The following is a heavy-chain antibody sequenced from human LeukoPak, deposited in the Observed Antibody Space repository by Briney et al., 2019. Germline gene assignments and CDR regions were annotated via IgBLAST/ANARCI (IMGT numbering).Heavy chain of an antibody. V-gene: IGHV4-39*07. CDR1: GGSISTTNYY. D-gene: IGHD3-22*01. J-gene: IGHJ4*02. Sequence: SETLSLTCTVSGGSISTTNYYWGWIRQSPGKGLEWIGSIYYSGSTYYNPSLKSRVTISVDTSKNQFSLKLSSVTAADTAVYYCARDRFYYDSSGPRFDYWGQGTLVTVSS. CDR2: IYYSGST. CDR3: ARDRFYYDSSGPRFDY.